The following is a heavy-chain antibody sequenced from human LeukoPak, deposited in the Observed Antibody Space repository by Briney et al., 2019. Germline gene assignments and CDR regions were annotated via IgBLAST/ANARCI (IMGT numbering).Heavy chain of an antibody. D-gene: IGHD4-17*01. Sequence: PGGSLRLSCAASGFTFSSYSMNWVRQAPGKGLEWVSSISSSSSYIYYADSVKGRFTISRDNAKNSLYLQMNSLKTEDTAVYYCTRPGSRDYGDFQNFDYWGQGTLVTVSS. CDR2: ISSSSSYI. V-gene: IGHV3-21*04. CDR3: TRPGSRDYGDFQNFDY. J-gene: IGHJ4*02. CDR1: GFTFSSYS.